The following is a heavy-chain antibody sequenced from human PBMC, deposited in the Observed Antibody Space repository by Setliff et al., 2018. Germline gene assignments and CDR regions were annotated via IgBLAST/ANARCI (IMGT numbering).Heavy chain of an antibody. Sequence: PGGSLRLSCAASGFTFSSYAMSWVRQAPGKGLEWVSAISRSGGSTYYADSVKGRFTISRDNSKNTLYLQMNSLRAEDTAVYYCAKEGAGYSSSSDRFDPWGQGTLVTVSS. V-gene: IGHV3-23*01. CDR2: ISRSGGST. J-gene: IGHJ5*02. CDR3: AKEGAGYSSSSDRFDP. CDR1: GFTFSSYA. D-gene: IGHD6-6*01.